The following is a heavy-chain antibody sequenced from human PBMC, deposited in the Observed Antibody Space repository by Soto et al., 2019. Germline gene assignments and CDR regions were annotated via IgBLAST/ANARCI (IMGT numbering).Heavy chain of an antibody. J-gene: IGHJ6*02. Sequence: GGSLRLSCAASGFTFSTYWMTWVRQAPGKGLEWVANIKEDGSEKYYVDSVKGRFTISRDNAKNSLYLQLNSLRGEDAAVYYCARAPARIKTEGHGEYGMDVWGQGTTVTVSS. CDR2: IKEDGSEK. CDR3: ARAPARIKTEGHGEYGMDV. V-gene: IGHV3-7*01. D-gene: IGHD2-15*01. CDR1: GFTFSTYW.